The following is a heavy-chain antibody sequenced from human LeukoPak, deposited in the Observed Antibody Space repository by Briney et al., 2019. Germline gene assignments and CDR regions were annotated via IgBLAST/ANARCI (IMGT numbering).Heavy chain of an antibody. V-gene: IGHV1-8*02. D-gene: IGHD3-3*01. CDR3: ARDFWADAFDI. CDR1: GYTFTSYG. J-gene: IGHJ3*02. Sequence: ASVKVSCKASGYTFTSYGISWVRQAPGQGLEWMGWMNPNSGNTGYAQKFQGRVTITRNTSISTAYMELSSLRSEDTAVYYCARDFWADAFDIWGQGTMVTVSS. CDR2: MNPNSGNT.